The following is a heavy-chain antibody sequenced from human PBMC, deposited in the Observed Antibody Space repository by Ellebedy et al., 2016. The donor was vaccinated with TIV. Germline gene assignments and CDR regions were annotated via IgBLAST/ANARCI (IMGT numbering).Heavy chain of an antibody. CDR1: GFTFSIYA. V-gene: IGHV3-23*01. J-gene: IGHJ4*02. Sequence: GESLKISCAASGFTFSIYAMSWVRQAPGKGLEWVSLISGSGDRTYYADSVKGRFTISRDNSKDTLYVQMNSLRAEDTAIYYCARSSSSWYFWGQGTLVTVSS. CDR2: ISGSGDRT. CDR3: ARSSSSWYF. D-gene: IGHD6-13*01.